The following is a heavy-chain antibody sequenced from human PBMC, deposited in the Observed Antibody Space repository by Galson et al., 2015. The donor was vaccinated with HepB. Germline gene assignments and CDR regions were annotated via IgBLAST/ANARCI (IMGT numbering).Heavy chain of an antibody. Sequence: SLRLSCAASGFTFSSYDMHWVRQATGKDLEWVSAIGTAGDPYYPGSVKGRFTISRENAKNSLYLQMNSLRAGDTAVYYCARAPHRYGMDVWGQGTTVTVSS. J-gene: IGHJ6*02. V-gene: IGHV3-13*05. CDR3: ARAPHRYGMDV. CDR2: IGTAGDP. CDR1: GFTFSSYD.